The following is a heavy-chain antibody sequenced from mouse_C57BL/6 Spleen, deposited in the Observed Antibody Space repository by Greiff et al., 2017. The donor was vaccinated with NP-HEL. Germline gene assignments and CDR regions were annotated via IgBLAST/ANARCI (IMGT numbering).Heavy chain of an antibody. Sequence: EVQLVESGGGLVKPGGSLKLSCAASGFTFSSYAMSWVRQTPEKRLEWVATISDGGSYTYYPDNVKGRFTISRDNAKNNLYLQMSHLKSEDTAMYYCARDGSDGGFAYWGQGTLVTVSA. CDR1: GFTFSSYA. CDR2: ISDGGSYT. V-gene: IGHV5-4*01. J-gene: IGHJ3*01. D-gene: IGHD1-1*01. CDR3: ARDGSDGGFAY.